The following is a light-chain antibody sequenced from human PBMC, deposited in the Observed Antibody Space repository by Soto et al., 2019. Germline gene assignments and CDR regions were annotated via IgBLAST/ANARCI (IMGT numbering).Light chain of an antibody. V-gene: IGLV2-23*01. CDR1: SSDVP. Sequence: QSVLTQPASVSGSPGQSITISCTRSSSDVPVSWFQHHPGKAPKLIIHENSKRPSGVSNRFSGSKSGDTASLTITGLQVEDEADYYCCSDAGRMFGGGTQLTVL. CDR2: ENS. J-gene: IGLJ3*02. CDR3: CSDAGRM.